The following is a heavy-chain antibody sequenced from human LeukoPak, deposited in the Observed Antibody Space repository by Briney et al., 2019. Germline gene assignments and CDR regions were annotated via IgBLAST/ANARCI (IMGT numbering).Heavy chain of an antibody. CDR3: ARDFGYCRGGSCYTRMDV. J-gene: IGHJ6*03. CDR1: GFTFSSNW. D-gene: IGHD2-15*01. V-gene: IGHV3-7*01. CDR2: IKDDGGEK. Sequence: PGGSLRLSCAASGFTFSSNWMSWVRQAPGKGLEWVSNIKDDGGEKNYVDSVKGRFIISRDNVKNSLYLQMNSLGDEDTAVYYCARDFGYCRGGSCYTRMDVWGKGTTVTVSS.